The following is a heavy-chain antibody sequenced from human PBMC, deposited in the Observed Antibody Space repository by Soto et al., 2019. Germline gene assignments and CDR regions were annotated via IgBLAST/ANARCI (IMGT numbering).Heavy chain of an antibody. Sequence: QVQLQESGPGLVKPSQTLSLTCTVSGGSISSGCYYWSWIRQHPGKGLEWIGYIYYSGSTYYNPSLKSRVTISVDTSKNPFSLKMSSVTAADTAVYSCAKDEPYSTGFDPWGQGTLVTVSS. CDR3: AKDEPYSTGFDP. J-gene: IGHJ5*02. CDR1: GGSISSGCYY. D-gene: IGHD5-18*01. V-gene: IGHV4-31*03. CDR2: IYYSGST.